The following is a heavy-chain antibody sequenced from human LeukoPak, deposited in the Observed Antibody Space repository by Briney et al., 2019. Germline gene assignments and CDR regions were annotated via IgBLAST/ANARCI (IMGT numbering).Heavy chain of an antibody. CDR3: ARAPRLRYFDWFPDY. D-gene: IGHD3-9*01. V-gene: IGHV4-4*07. Sequence: SETLSLTCTVSGGSISSYYWSWIRQPAGKGLEWIGRIYTSGSTNYNPSLKSRVTISVDTSKNQFSLKLSSVTAADTAVYYCARAPRLRYFDWFPDYWGQGTLVTVSS. CDR1: GGSISSYY. CDR2: IYTSGST. J-gene: IGHJ4*02.